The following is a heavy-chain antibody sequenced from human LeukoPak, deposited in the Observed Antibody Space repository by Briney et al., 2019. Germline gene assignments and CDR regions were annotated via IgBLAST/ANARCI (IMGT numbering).Heavy chain of an antibody. D-gene: IGHD2/OR15-2a*01. CDR2: IRYDGSNK. Sequence: GGSLRLSCAASGFTFSSYGMHWVRQAPGKGLEWVAFIRYDGSNKYYADSVKGRFTISRDNSKNTLYLQMNSLRAEDTAVYYCAASIPFSNSYYYYYYMDVWGKGTTVTVSS. J-gene: IGHJ6*03. CDR3: AASIPFSNSYYYYYYMDV. V-gene: IGHV3-30*02. CDR1: GFTFSSYG.